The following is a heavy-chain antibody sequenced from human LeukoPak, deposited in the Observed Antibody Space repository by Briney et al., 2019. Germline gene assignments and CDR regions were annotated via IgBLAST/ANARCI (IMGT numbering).Heavy chain of an antibody. V-gene: IGHV3-30*03. CDR3: ATSPGLGYSSSLTGVDY. CDR2: ISYDGSDK. D-gene: IGHD6-6*01. J-gene: IGHJ4*02. Sequence: GGSLRLSCAASGFTFSNYWMNWVRQAPGKGLEWVAMISYDGSDKSYADSVKGRFSISRDNSKNTLYLQMNSLRAEDTAVYYCATSPGLGYSSSLTGVDYWGQGTLVTVSS. CDR1: GFTFSNYW.